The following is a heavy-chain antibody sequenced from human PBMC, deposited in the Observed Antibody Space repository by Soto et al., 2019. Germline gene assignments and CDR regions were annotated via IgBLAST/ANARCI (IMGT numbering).Heavy chain of an antibody. D-gene: IGHD5-18*01. CDR2: INSDGSRT. J-gene: IGHJ5*02. V-gene: IGHV3-74*01. CDR1: GFTFTSYW. CDR3: TRSITGYSYADT. Sequence: EVQLVESGGGLVQPGGSLRLSCAASGFTFTSYWMHWVRQAPGKGLVWVSRINSDGSRTVYVDSVKGRFTISSDNAKNTLYLQMNSLRAEDTAIYYCTRSITGYSYADTWGQGTLVTVSS.